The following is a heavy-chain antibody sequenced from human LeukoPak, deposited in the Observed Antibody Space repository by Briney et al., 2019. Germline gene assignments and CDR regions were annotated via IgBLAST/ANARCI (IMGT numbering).Heavy chain of an antibody. CDR3: ARGPRYFDP. V-gene: IGHV5-51*01. J-gene: IGHJ5*02. Sequence: GESLKISCKGSGYSFNNYWIGWGRQMPGKGLEWMGIIYPGDSDIRYSPSFQGQVTISADKSISTAYLQWSSLKASDTDMYYCARGPRYFDPWGQGTLVTVSS. CDR1: GYSFNNYW. CDR2: IYPGDSDI. D-gene: IGHD2-15*01.